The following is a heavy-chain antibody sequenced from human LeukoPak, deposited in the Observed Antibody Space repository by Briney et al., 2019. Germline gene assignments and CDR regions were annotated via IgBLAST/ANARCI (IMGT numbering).Heavy chain of an antibody. V-gene: IGHV3-7*01. J-gene: IGHJ4*02. CDR2: IKQDGSEK. Sequence: ASVKVSCKASGGTFSSYAISWVRQAPGKGLEWVANIKQDGSEKYYVDSVKGRFTISRDNAKNSLYLQMNSLRAEDTAVYYCARLYGDANFDYWGQGTLVTVSS. CDR1: GGTFSSYA. D-gene: IGHD4-17*01. CDR3: ARLYGDANFDY.